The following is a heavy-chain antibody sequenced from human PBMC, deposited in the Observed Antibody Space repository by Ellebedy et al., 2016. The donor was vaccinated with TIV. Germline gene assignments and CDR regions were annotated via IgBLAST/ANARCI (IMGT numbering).Heavy chain of an antibody. CDR3: ARGTPSDIVVVPAAMALDY. CDR2: INHSGST. J-gene: IGHJ4*02. CDR1: GGSFSGYY. Sequence: SETLSLTCAVYGGSFSGYYWSWIRQPPGKGLEWIGEINHSGSTNYNPSLKSRVTVSVDTSKNQFSLKLSSVTAADTAVYYCARGTPSDIVVVPAAMALDYWGQGTLVTVSS. D-gene: IGHD2-2*01. V-gene: IGHV4-34*01.